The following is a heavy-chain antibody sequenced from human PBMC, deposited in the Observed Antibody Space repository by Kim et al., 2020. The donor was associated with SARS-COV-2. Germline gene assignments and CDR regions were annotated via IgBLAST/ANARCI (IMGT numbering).Heavy chain of an antibody. D-gene: IGHD3-3*01. J-gene: IGHJ6*02. Sequence: KRRITISVDTSKNQFSLKLSSVTAADTAVYYCASLRLLGNYDFWVDRMDVWGQGTTVTVSS. CDR3: ASLRLLGNYDFWVDRMDV. V-gene: IGHV4-59*01.